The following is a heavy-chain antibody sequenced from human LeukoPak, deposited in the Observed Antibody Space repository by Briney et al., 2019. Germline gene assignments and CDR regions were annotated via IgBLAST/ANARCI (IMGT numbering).Heavy chain of an antibody. Sequence: GASVKVSCKASGYTFTSYGISWVRQAPGQGLEWMGWISAYNGNTNYAQKLQGRVTMTTDTSTSTAYMELRSLRSDDTAVYYCARDYCTNGVCLGGYWGQGTLVTVSS. CDR2: ISAYNGNT. V-gene: IGHV1-18*01. D-gene: IGHD2-8*01. CDR1: GYTFTSYG. J-gene: IGHJ4*02. CDR3: ARDYCTNGVCLGGY.